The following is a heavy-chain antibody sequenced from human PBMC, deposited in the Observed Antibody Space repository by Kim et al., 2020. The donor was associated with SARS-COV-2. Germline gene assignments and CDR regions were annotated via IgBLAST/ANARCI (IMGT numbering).Heavy chain of an antibody. CDR3: ARGAYYDYVWGSYAYYYYGMDV. Sequence: GGSLRLSCAASGFTVSSNYMSWVRQAPGKGLEWVSVIYSGGSTYYADSVKGRFTISRDNSKNTLYLQMNSLRAEDTAVYYCARGAYYDYVWGSYAYYYYGMDVWGQGAPVTVSS. V-gene: IGHV3-53*01. D-gene: IGHD3-16*01. CDR1: GFTVSSNY. J-gene: IGHJ6*02. CDR2: IYSGGST.